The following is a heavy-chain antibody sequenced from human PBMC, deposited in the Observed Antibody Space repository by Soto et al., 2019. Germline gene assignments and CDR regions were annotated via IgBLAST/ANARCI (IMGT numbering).Heavy chain of an antibody. Sequence: SETLSLTCSVSGGSISSGDYHWSWIRQPPGKGLEWIGYMFYTGTTYYNPSLKRRITISMDTSKNQFSLRLTLVTSADEAEDHSARVVTFWSGRSCRGSNWFDPWGQGTRVAVSS. CDR2: MFYTGTT. J-gene: IGHJ5*02. CDR1: GGSISSGDYH. V-gene: IGHV4-30-4*01. D-gene: IGHD3-3*01. CDR3: ARVVTFWSGRSCRGSNWFDP.